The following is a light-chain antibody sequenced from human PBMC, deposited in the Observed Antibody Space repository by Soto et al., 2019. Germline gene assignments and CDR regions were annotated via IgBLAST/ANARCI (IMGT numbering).Light chain of an antibody. CDR2: GAS. Sequence: EIVLTQSPGTLSLSPGEGATLSCRASQSVTSSYLAWYQQKPGQAPRLLIYGASSRATDIPARFSGSGSGTDFTLTINRLEPEDSAVYFCQHYGTTSATFGQGTKVDIK. J-gene: IGKJ1*01. V-gene: IGKV3-20*01. CDR1: QSVTSSY. CDR3: QHYGTTSAT.